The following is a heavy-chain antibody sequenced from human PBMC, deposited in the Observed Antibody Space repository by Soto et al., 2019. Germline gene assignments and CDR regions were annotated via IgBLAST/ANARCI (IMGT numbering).Heavy chain of an antibody. Sequence: ASVKVSCKVSGYTLTELSMHWVRQAPGKGLEWMGGFDPEDGETIYAQKFQGRVTMTEDTSTDTAYMELSSLRSEDTAVYYCATANNFDWLFKIGYYYYGMDVWGQGTTVTVSS. CDR2: FDPEDGET. CDR1: GYTLTELS. J-gene: IGHJ6*02. CDR3: ATANNFDWLFKIGYYYYGMDV. V-gene: IGHV1-24*01. D-gene: IGHD3-9*01.